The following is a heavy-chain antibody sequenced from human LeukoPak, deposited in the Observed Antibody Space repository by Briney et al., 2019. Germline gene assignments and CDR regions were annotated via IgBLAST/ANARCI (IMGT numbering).Heavy chain of an antibody. V-gene: IGHV3-21*01. CDR2: ISSSSSYM. CDR3: AIQFYCSSTSCYPPLFDDFDY. Sequence: GGSLRLSCAASGFTFSSYSMNWVRQAPGKGLEWVSSISSSSSYMYYADSVKGRFTISRDNAKNSLYLQMNSLRAEDTAVYYCAIQFYCSSTSCYPPLFDDFDYWGQGTLVTVSS. D-gene: IGHD2-2*01. CDR1: GFTFSSYS. J-gene: IGHJ4*02.